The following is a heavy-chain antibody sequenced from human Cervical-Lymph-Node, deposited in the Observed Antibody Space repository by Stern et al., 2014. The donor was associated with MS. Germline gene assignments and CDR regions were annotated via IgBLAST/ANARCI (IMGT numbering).Heavy chain of an antibody. Sequence: QLQLQESGPGLVKPSETLSLTCTVSGGSISSYYWSWIRQPPGKGLEWIGYIYYSGSTNYNPSLKSRVTISVETSKNQFSLKLSSVTAADTAVYYCARESSVPNCDFDYWGQGTLVTVSS. CDR2: IYYSGST. V-gene: IGHV4-59*01. CDR1: GGSISSYY. D-gene: IGHD1-1*01. CDR3: ARESSVPNCDFDY. J-gene: IGHJ4*02.